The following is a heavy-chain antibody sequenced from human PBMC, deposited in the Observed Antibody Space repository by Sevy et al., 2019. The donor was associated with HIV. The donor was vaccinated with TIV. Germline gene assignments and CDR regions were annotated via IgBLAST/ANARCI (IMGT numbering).Heavy chain of an antibody. D-gene: IGHD5-12*01. CDR2: ISGGGAGT. CDR1: GFTFSTYA. V-gene: IGHV3-23*01. Sequence: GGSLRLSCAASGFTFSTYAMSWVRQAPGKGLEWVSTISGGGAGTYYADSVKGRFTIFRDNSKNTLYVQMNSLRAEDTAVYYCAKTGLRVSALDYWGQGTLVTVSS. J-gene: IGHJ4*02. CDR3: AKTGLRVSALDY.